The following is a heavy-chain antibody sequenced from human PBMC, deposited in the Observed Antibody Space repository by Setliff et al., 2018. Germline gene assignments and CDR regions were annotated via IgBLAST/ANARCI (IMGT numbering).Heavy chain of an antibody. CDR2: IYYSETA. D-gene: IGHD4-17*01. V-gene: IGHV4-61*08. CDR1: GGSISSGGYY. J-gene: IGHJ4*02. CDR3: AATGEYGDYDY. Sequence: PSQTLSLTCTVSGGSISSGGYYWSWIRQPPGKGLELIGYIYYSETAKYNPSLKSRVTISVDASKKQFFLRLTSVIAADTAVYYCAATGEYGDYDYWGQGTLVTVSS.